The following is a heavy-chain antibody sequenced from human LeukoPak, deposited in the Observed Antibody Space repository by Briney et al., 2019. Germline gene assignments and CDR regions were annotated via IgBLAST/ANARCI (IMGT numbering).Heavy chain of an antibody. CDR2: ISSSSSYI. D-gene: IGHD1-26*01. J-gene: IGHJ4*02. Sequence: GGSLRLSCAASGFTFSNYSMNWVRQAPGKGLEWVSAISSSSSYIYYADSVKGRFTISRDNAKKSLYLQTNSLRAEDTAVYYCAREGRWELRYYFDYWGQGTPVTVSS. CDR1: GFTFSNYS. V-gene: IGHV3-21*01. CDR3: AREGRWELRYYFDY.